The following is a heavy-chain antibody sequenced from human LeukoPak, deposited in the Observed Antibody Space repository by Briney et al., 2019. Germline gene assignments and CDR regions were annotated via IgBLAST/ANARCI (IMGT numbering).Heavy chain of an antibody. CDR1: GGSISTYY. CDR2: MYYSGST. CDR3: ARTPATTWTNHFDY. J-gene: IGHJ4*02. D-gene: IGHD4-17*01. V-gene: IGHV4-59*01. Sequence: SETLSLTCTVSGGSISTYYWNWIRQSPGKGLEWIGYMYYSGSTNYNPSLKSRVTISVDTSTNESSLKLSSVTAADTAVYYCARTPATTWTNHFDYWGQGTLVTVSS.